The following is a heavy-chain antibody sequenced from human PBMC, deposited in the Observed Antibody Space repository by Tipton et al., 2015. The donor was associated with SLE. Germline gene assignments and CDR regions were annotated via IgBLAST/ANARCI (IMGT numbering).Heavy chain of an antibody. CDR1: GYTFTSYG. Sequence: QVQLVQSGPEVKEPGASVKVSCKASGYTFTSYGISWVRQAPGQGLEWMEWISHYNGNIYYAQKFQGRVTVTTDTSTSTAYMDLRSLRSDDTAVYYCARDENYAPDYWGQGTLVTVSS. CDR2: ISHYNGNI. D-gene: IGHD1-7*01. V-gene: IGHV1-18*01. CDR3: ARDENYAPDY. J-gene: IGHJ4*02.